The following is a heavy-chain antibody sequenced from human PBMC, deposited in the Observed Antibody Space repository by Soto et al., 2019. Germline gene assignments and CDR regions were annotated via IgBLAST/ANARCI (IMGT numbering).Heavy chain of an antibody. Sequence: GGCMRLSWAAAGFTFSSYVMHWVRQAPGKGLEWVALISFDGKDIYYADSVKGRFTISRDNLKTTLFLQMNSLRAEDTALYYCARVYSGFFDYWGQGTLVTASS. J-gene: IGHJ4*02. V-gene: IGHV3-30*04. D-gene: IGHD5-18*01. CDR3: ARVYSGFFDY. CDR1: GFTFSSYV. CDR2: ISFDGKDI.